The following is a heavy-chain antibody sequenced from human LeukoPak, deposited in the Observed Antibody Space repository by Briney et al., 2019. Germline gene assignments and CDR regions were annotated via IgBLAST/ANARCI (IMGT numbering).Heavy chain of an antibody. CDR3: ATDLGQAAAPGNWFDP. CDR1: GYTLTELS. J-gene: IGHJ5*02. V-gene: IGHV1-24*01. CDR2: FDPEDGET. Sequence: ASVQVSCQVSGYTLTELSMHWVRQAPGKGLGWMGGFDPEDGETIYAQKFQGRVTMTEDTSTDTAYMELSSLRSEDTAVYYCATDLGQAAAPGNWFDPWGQGTLVTVSS. D-gene: IGHD6-13*01.